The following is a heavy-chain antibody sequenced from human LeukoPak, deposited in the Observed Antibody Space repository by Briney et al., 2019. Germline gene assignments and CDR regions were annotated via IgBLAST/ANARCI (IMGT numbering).Heavy chain of an antibody. D-gene: IGHD2-15*01. CDR1: GGSISSGGYY. J-gene: IGHJ4*02. Sequence: PSETLSLTCTVSGGSISSGGYYWSWIRQHPGKGLEWIGYIYYSGSTYYNPSLKSRVTISVDTSKNQFSLKLSSVTAADTAVYCCARDYCSGGSCSFDYWGQGTLVTVSS. CDR3: ARDYCSGGSCSFDY. V-gene: IGHV4-31*03. CDR2: IYYSGST.